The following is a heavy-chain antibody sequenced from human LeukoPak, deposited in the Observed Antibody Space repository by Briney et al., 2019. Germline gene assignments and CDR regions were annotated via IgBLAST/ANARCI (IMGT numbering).Heavy chain of an antibody. CDR2: ISGSGDNT. Sequence: QPGRSLRLSCAASGFTFSSCAMSWVRQAPGKGLEWVSGISGSGDNTYYADSVKGRFTISRDNSKNTLYVQVNSLGTEDTAAYYCAKGSYYDSSGSFYFDYWGQGTLVTVSS. D-gene: IGHD3-22*01. V-gene: IGHV3-23*01. CDR3: AKGSYYDSSGSFYFDY. CDR1: GFTFSSCA. J-gene: IGHJ4*02.